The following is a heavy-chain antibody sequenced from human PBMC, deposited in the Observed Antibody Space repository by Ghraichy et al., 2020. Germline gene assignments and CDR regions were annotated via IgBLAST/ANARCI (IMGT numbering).Heavy chain of an antibody. Sequence: GGSLRLSCAASGFTFSSYGMHWVRQAPGKGLEWVAVISYDGSNKYYADSVKGRFTISRDNSKNTLYLQMNSLRAEDTAVYYCARGGGSYYHGPRVDAFDIWGQGTMVTVSS. J-gene: IGHJ3*02. D-gene: IGHD1-26*01. CDR2: ISYDGSNK. V-gene: IGHV3-30*03. CDR1: GFTFSSYG. CDR3: ARGGGSYYHGPRVDAFDI.